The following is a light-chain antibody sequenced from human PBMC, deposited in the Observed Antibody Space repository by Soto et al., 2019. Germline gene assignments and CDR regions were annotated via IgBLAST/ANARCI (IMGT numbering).Light chain of an antibody. V-gene: IGKV1-5*03. J-gene: IGKJ1*01. CDR1: QSISGW. CDR2: KAS. Sequence: DIQMTQSPSTLSASVGDRVTITCRASQSISGWLAWYQQKPGKAPNLLIYKASSLESGVPSRFSGSGSGTEFTITISSLQPDDFATYYCQEYSSYSRTFGQGTKVELK. CDR3: QEYSSYSRT.